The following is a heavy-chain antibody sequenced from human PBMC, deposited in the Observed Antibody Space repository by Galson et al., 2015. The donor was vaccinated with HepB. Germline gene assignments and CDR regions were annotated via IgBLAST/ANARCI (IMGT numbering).Heavy chain of an antibody. V-gene: IGHV3-23*01. Sequence: SLRLSCAASGFTFSSYAMSWVRQAPGKGLEWVSAIRGSGGSTYYADSVKGRFTISRDNSKNTLYLQMNSLRAEDTAVYYCAKDEGRRITGTTDDAIDIWGQGTMVTVSS. D-gene: IGHD1-14*01. CDR3: AKDEGRRITGTTDDAIDI. CDR2: IRGSGGST. J-gene: IGHJ3*02. CDR1: GFTFSSYA.